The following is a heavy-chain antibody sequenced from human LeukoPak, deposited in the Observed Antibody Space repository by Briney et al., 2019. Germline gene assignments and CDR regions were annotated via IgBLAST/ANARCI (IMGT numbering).Heavy chain of an antibody. CDR2: IYYSGST. CDR1: GGSISSYY. Sequence: SETLSLTCTVSGGSISSYYWSWIRQPPGKGLEWIGYIYYSGSTNYNPSLKSRVTISVDTSKNQFSLKLSSVTAADTAVYYCARLGLPINFDYWGQGTLVTVSS. D-gene: IGHD5-12*01. J-gene: IGHJ4*02. CDR3: ARLGLPINFDY. V-gene: IGHV4-59*08.